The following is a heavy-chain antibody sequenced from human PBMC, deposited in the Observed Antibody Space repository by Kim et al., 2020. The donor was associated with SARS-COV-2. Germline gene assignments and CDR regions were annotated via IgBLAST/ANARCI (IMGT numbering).Heavy chain of an antibody. Sequence: SETLSLTCAVYGGSFSGYYWSWIRQPPGKGLEWIGEINHSGSTNYNPSLKSRVTISVDTSKNQFSLKLSSVTAADTAVYYCASRAEVAGTATRWFDPWGQGTLVTVSS. CDR2: INHSGST. V-gene: IGHV4-34*01. J-gene: IGHJ5*02. CDR1: GGSFSGYY. D-gene: IGHD6-19*01. CDR3: ASRAEVAGTATRWFDP.